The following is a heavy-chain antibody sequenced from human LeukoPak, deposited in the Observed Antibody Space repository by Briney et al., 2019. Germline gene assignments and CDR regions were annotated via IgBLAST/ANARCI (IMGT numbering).Heavy chain of an antibody. Sequence: ASVKVSFKSSGYTFTSYGISWVRQARGQGLEWMGWISAYNCNTNYAQKLQDRVTITTPASTSTAYMELRSLTSDDTAVYYCARLAPYSYGLAYGMDVWGQGTTVTVSS. CDR3: ARLAPYSYGLAYGMDV. J-gene: IGHJ6*02. CDR1: GYTFTSYG. V-gene: IGHV1-18*01. CDR2: ISAYNCNT. D-gene: IGHD5-18*01.